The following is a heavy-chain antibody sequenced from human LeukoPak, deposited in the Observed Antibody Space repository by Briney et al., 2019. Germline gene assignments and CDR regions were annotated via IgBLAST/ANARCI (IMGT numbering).Heavy chain of an antibody. Sequence: KTSETLSLTCTVSGGSISSSSYYWGWIRQPPGNGLEWIGSIYYSGSTYYNPSLKSRVTISVDTSKNQFSLKLSSVTAADTAVYYCARRRSYGSLDYWGQGTLVTVSS. CDR3: ARRRSYGSLDY. D-gene: IGHD5-18*01. J-gene: IGHJ4*02. CDR2: IYYSGST. CDR1: GGSISSSSYY. V-gene: IGHV4-39*07.